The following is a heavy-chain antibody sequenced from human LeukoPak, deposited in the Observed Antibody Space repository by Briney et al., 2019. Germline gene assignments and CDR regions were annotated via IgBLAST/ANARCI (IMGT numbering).Heavy chain of an antibody. J-gene: IGHJ4*02. Sequence: ASVKVSCKASGYTFTNYGISWVRQAPGQGLEWMGRINPNSGGTNYAQKFQGRVTMTRDTSISTAYMELSRLRSDDTAVYYCARDIGIRYPGGGYWGQGTLVTVSS. D-gene: IGHD3-9*01. CDR1: GYTFTNYG. V-gene: IGHV1-2*06. CDR2: INPNSGGT. CDR3: ARDIGIRYPGGGY.